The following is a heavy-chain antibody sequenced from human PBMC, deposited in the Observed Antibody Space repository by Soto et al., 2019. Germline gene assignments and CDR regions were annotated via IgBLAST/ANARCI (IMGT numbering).Heavy chain of an antibody. CDR2: IIPIFGTA. Sequence: QVQLVQSGAEVKKPGSSVKVSCKASGGTFSSYAISWVRQAPGQGLEWMGGIIPIFGTANYAQKFQGRVTITADESTSTAYMELSSLRSEDTAVYYCARDQYYDFWSGRSYGMDVWGQGTTVTVSS. J-gene: IGHJ6*02. CDR3: ARDQYYDFWSGRSYGMDV. V-gene: IGHV1-69*01. D-gene: IGHD3-3*01. CDR1: GGTFSSYA.